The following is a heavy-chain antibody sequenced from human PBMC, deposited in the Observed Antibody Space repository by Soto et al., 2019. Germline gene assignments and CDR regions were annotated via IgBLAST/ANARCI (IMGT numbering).Heavy chain of an antibody. V-gene: IGHV4-4*07. CDR3: AREGYYDSSGYYGH. CDR2: IYTSGST. CDR1: GGSISSYY. Sequence: QVQLQESGPGLVKPSETLSLTFTVSGGSISSYYWSWIRQPAGKGLEWIGRIYTSGSTNYNPSLTSRVTMSVSTSKNQCSLTVSSVTAADTAVYYCAREGYYDSSGYYGHWGQGTLVTVSS. J-gene: IGHJ4*02. D-gene: IGHD3-22*01.